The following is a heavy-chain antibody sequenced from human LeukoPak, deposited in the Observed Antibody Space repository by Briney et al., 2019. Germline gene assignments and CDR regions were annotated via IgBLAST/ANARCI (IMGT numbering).Heavy chain of an antibody. CDR1: GFTFTNYA. J-gene: IGHJ4*02. V-gene: IGHV3-30-3*01. D-gene: IGHD3-16*02. CDR3: ARDSGPFYDYVWGTYHFDY. CDR2: ISYDRSNK. Sequence: GGSLRLSCAASGFTFTNYAMHWVRQAPGKGLEWVAIISYDRSNKYYTDSVTGRFTISRDNSKNTLYLQVNSLRIEDTAVYYCARDSGPFYDYVWGTYHFDYWGQGTLVTVSS.